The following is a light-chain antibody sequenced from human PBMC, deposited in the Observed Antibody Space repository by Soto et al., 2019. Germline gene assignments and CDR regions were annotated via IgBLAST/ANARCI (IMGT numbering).Light chain of an antibody. J-gene: IGLJ1*01. CDR3: ISYTSDDVRYV. Sequence: QSALTRPASVSGTPGQSITISCTGSNSDIGIYDFVSWYQHHPGRAPKLIVSEVSHRPSGVSNRFSGSKSGNTASLTIFGLQSEDEADYYCISYTSDDVRYVFGTGTKVTVL. CDR2: EVS. V-gene: IGLV2-14*01. CDR1: NSDIGIYDF.